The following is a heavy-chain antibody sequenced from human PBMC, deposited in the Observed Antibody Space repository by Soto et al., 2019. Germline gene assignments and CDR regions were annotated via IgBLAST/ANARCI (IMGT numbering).Heavy chain of an antibody. D-gene: IGHD7-27*01. CDR2: IYYSGST. J-gene: IGHJ4*02. Sequence: QLQLQESGPGLVKPSETLSLTCTVSGGSISSSSYYWGWIRQPPGKGLEWIGSIYYSGSTYYNPSLKSRVTISVDTSKYQFALKLSSVTAADTAVYYCARRGSYRRKNWAYYFDYWGQGTLVTVSS. V-gene: IGHV4-39*01. CDR3: ARRGSYRRKNWAYYFDY. CDR1: GGSISSSSYY.